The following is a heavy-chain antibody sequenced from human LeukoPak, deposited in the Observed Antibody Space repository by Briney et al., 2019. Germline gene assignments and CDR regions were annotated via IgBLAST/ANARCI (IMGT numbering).Heavy chain of an antibody. CDR1: GFTFSSYG. V-gene: IGHV3-30*18. D-gene: IGHD5-24*01. CDR3: AKERDGYSDY. J-gene: IGHJ4*02. CDR2: ISYDGSNE. Sequence: GGSLRLSCAASGFTFSSYGMHRVRQAPGKGLEWVSTISYDGSNEYYADSVKGRFTISRDKSKNTLYLQLNNLGAEDTAVYYCAKERDGYSDYWGQGTLVTVSS.